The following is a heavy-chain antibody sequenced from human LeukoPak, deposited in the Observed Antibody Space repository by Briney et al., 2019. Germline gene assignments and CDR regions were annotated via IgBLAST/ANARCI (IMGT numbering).Heavy chain of an antibody. V-gene: IGHV3-64*01. J-gene: IGHJ5*02. CDR1: GFTFSSSV. CDR3: ARDYGSSWSNWFDA. D-gene: IGHD6-13*01. Sequence: PGGSLRLSCAASGFTFSSSVMHWVRQAPGKGLEYVSGISSNGVSTYYANSVKGRFTISRDNSKSTLYLQMGSLRAEDMAVYYCARDYGSSWSNWFDAWGQGTLVTVSS. CDR2: ISSNGVST.